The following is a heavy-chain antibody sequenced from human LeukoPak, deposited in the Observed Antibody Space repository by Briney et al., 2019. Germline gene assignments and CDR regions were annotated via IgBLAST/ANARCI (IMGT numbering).Heavy chain of an antibody. V-gene: IGHV1-24*01. J-gene: IGHJ3*02. CDR1: GYTLTELS. CDR2: FDPEDGET. D-gene: IGHD5/OR15-5a*01. Sequence: ASVKVSCKVSGYTLTELSMHWVRQAPGKGLEWMGGFDPEDGETIYAQKFQGRVTMTEDTSTDTAYMELSRLRSDDTAVYYCARLSGVLDAFDIWGQGTMVPVSS. CDR3: ARLSGVLDAFDI.